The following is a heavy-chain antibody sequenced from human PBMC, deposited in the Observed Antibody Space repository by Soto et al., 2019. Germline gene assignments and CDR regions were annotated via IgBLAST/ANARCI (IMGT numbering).Heavy chain of an antibody. J-gene: IGHJ5*02. CDR2: FSSSISTI. CDR1: GFTFSSYS. CDR3: ARDRYYYDSSGYPWFDP. V-gene: IGHV3-48*04. D-gene: IGHD3-22*01. Sequence: GGSLRLSCAASGFTFSSYSMNWVRQAPGKGLEWVSYFSSSISTIYYADSVKGRFTISRDNAKNSLYLQMNSLRAEDTAVYYCARDRYYYDSSGYPWFDPWGQGTLVTVSS.